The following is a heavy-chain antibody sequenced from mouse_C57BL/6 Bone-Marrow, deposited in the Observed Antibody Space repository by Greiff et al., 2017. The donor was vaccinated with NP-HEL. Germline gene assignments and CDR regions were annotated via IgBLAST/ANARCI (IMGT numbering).Heavy chain of an antibody. Sequence: QVQLQQSGAELVRPGASVTLSCKASGYTFTDYEMHWVKQTPVHGLEWIGAIDPETGGTAYNQKFKGKAILTADKSSSTAYLELRSLTSEDSAVYYCTRRPPFTTVVERYAMDYWGQGTSVTVSS. V-gene: IGHV1-15*01. CDR3: TRRPPFTTVVERYAMDY. CDR2: IDPETGGT. CDR1: GYTFTDYE. D-gene: IGHD1-1*01. J-gene: IGHJ4*01.